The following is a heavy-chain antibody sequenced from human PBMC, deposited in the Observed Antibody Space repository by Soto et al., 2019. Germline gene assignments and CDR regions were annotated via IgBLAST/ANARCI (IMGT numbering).Heavy chain of an antibody. D-gene: IGHD1-1*01. J-gene: IGHJ4*02. V-gene: IGHV4-59*01. CDR1: GGSISSYY. Sequence: SETLSLTCTVSGGSISSYYWSWIRQPPGKGLEWIGYIYYSGSTNYNPSLKSRVTISVDTSKNQFSLKLSSVTAADTAVCYCARSPEMATTWEAFDYWGQGTLVTVSS. CDR3: ARSPEMATTWEAFDY. CDR2: IYYSGST.